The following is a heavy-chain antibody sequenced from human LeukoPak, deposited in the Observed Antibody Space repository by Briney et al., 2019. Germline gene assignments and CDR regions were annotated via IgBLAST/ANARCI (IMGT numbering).Heavy chain of an antibody. CDR1: GFTFSNYW. J-gene: IGHJ1*01. CDR3: ARAPSEIGGYYPEYFRH. D-gene: IGHD3-22*01. V-gene: IGHV3-74*01. CDR2: IKSDGRT. Sequence: GGSLRLSCAAAGFTFSNYWMHWVRQAPGKGLVWVSRIKSDGRTNYADSVKGRFTISRDNAKNTVSLQMNSLRAEDTGVYYCARAPSEIGGYYPEYFRHWGQGALVTVSS.